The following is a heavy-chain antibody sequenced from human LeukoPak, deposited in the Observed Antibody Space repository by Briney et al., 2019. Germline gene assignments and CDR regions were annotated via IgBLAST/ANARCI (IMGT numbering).Heavy chain of an antibody. CDR3: AKDPTSFVFRGQFDY. CDR2: ISGSGGST. D-gene: IGHD3-3*01. Sequence: DPGGSLRLSCAASGFTVSSNYMSWVRQAPGKGLEWVSAISGSGGSTYYADSVKGRFTISRDNSKNTLYLQMNSLRAEDTAVYYCAKDPTSFVFRGQFDYWGQGTLVTVSS. J-gene: IGHJ4*02. V-gene: IGHV3-23*01. CDR1: GFTVSSNY.